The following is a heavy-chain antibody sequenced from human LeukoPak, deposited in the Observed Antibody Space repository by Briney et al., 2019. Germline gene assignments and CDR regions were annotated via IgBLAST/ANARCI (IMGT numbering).Heavy chain of an antibody. CDR3: ARVEVEPFGELLSSFDY. V-gene: IGHV4-39*07. D-gene: IGHD3-10*01. J-gene: IGHJ4*02. CDR1: GGSISSSSYY. CDR2: IYYSGST. Sequence: SETLSLTCTVSGGSISSSSYYWGWIRQPPGKGLEWIGSIYYSGSTYYNPSLKSRVTISVDTSKNQFSLKLSSVTAADTAVYHCARVEVEPFGELLSSFDYWGQGTLVTVSS.